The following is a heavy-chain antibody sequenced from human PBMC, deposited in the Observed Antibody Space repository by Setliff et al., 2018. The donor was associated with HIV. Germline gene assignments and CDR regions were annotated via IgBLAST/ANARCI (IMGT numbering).Heavy chain of an antibody. V-gene: IGHV3-23*03. D-gene: IGHD4-17*01. CDR2: IYGGGSYT. J-gene: IGHJ6*03. Sequence: PGGSLRLSCVASGFTFDDYGMNWVRQAPGKGLELVSAIYGGGSYTYYADSVKGRFTISRDNSQSTLSLQMNSLRVEDTALYYCVKGAPDYDTNPFYYYFYMHVWGKGTTVTVSS. CDR1: GFTFDDYG. CDR3: VKGAPDYDTNPFYYYFYMHV.